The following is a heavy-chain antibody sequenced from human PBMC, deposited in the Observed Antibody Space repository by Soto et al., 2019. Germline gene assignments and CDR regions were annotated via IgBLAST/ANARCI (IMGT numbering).Heavy chain of an antibody. CDR2: IYYSGST. D-gene: IGHD5-18*01. CDR1: GDSVSSGTYF. Sequence: SETLSLTCTVSGDSVSSGTYFWSWIRQSPGKGLEWIGYIYYSGSTNYNPSLKSRVTISADTSKNQVSLKLTSVTAADTAVYYCARDHPHSYGIYYFDYWGQGTLVTVSS. V-gene: IGHV4-61*01. J-gene: IGHJ4*02. CDR3: ARDHPHSYGIYYFDY.